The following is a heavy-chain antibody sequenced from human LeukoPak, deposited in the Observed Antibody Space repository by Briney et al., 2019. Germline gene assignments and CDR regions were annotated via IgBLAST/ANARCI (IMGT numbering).Heavy chain of an antibody. CDR1: GYSFTTYW. CDR3: ARLISMSSGFDY. CDR2: IYPGDSDT. Sequence: PGESLKISCKGSGYSFTTYWIGWVRHMPGKGLEWMGTIYPGDSDTRYSPSFQGQVTISADKSINTAYLQWSSLKASDTAMYYCARLISMSSGFDYWGQGTLVTVSS. D-gene: IGHD3-10*01. V-gene: IGHV5-51*01. J-gene: IGHJ4*02.